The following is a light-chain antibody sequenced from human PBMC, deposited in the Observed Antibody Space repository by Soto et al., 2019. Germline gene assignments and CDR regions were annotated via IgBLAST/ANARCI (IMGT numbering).Light chain of an antibody. CDR2: WAS. Sequence: DIVMTQSPDSLAVSLGGRATINCESSQSILYSSNNQNCLAWYQQKPGQPPKLLIYWASTRESGVPDRFSGSGSVTEFTLTISRLQAEDVAVYYCHQYYSVPQTFGQGTNLDIK. CDR1: QSILYSSNNQNC. V-gene: IGKV4-1*01. CDR3: HQYYSVPQT. J-gene: IGKJ2*01.